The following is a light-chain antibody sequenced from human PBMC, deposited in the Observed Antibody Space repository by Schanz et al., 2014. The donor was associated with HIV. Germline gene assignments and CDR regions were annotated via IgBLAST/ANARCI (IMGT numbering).Light chain of an antibody. CDR1: QSVLYSSNNKNY. V-gene: IGKV4-1*01. J-gene: IGKJ4*01. Sequence: DIVLTQSPDSLAVSLGERATLNCKSSQSVLYSSNNKNYLSWYQQKPGQPPKLLIYWASARQSGVPDRFSGSGSGTDFTLTISSLQAEDVAVYYCQQYYTTPLTFGGGTKVGI. CDR3: QQYYTTPLT. CDR2: WAS.